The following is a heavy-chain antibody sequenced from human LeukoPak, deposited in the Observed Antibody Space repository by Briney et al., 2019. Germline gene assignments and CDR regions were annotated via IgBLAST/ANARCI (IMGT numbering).Heavy chain of an antibody. CDR1: GFTFSSYA. CDR3: AKSSSSWYPSYYYYGMDV. Sequence: GRSLRLSCAASGFTFSSYAMSWVRQAPGKGLEWVSAISGSGGSTYYADSVKGRFTISRDNSKNTLYLQMNSLRAEDTAVYYCAKSSSSWYPSYYYYGMDVWGQGTTVTVSS. V-gene: IGHV3-23*01. CDR2: ISGSGGST. D-gene: IGHD6-13*01. J-gene: IGHJ6*02.